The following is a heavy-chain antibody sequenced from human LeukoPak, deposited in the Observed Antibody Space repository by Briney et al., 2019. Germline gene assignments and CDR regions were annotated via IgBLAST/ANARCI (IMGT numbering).Heavy chain of an antibody. Sequence: GGSLRLSCAASGFTFSSYAMSWVRQAPGKGLEWVSAISGSGGSTYYADSVKGRFTISRDNSKNTLYLQMNSLRAEDTAVYYCAKPKYYYDSSGYYLYYSDYWGQGTLVTVSS. CDR2: ISGSGGST. J-gene: IGHJ4*02. CDR3: AKPKYYYDSSGYYLYYSDY. V-gene: IGHV3-23*01. CDR1: GFTFSSYA. D-gene: IGHD3-22*01.